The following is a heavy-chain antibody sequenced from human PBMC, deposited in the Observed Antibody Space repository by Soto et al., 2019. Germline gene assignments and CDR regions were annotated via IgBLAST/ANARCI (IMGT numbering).Heavy chain of an antibody. J-gene: IGHJ3*02. D-gene: IGHD3-22*01. CDR2: IIPIFVTS. Sequence: ASVSVACQACRGTLSSYAVILVLQSPGQWLELMGGIIPIFVTSNYAQKFHGRVTITADKSTSTDYMELSSLRSEDTAVYYCASRPRWYDSSGYYASPDVFDIWSPGQMVT. CDR1: RGTLSSYA. V-gene: IGHV1-69*06. CDR3: ASRPRWYDSSGYYASPDVFDI.